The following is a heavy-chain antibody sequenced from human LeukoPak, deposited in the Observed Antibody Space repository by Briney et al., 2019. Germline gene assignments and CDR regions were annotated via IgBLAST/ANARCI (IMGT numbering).Heavy chain of an antibody. Sequence: SETLSLTLPVSGGSLSSSSYSLGWIRHPPGKGLEWIGSIYYSGSTYYNPSLKSRVTISVDTSKNQFSLKLSSVTAADTAVYYCARHGAAAAVLWGQGTLVTVSS. J-gene: IGHJ4*02. CDR2: IYYSGST. CDR3: ARHGAAAAVL. CDR1: GGSLSSSSYS. V-gene: IGHV4-39*01. D-gene: IGHD6-13*01.